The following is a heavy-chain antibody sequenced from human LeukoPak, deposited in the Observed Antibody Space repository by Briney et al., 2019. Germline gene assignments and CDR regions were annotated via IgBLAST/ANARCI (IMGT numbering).Heavy chain of an antibody. CDR3: ARDLPYRYYDSSDPGAFDI. Sequence: PGGSLRLSCAASGFTFTSNWMSWVRQAPGKGLEWVATIKTDGSEKYYVDSVKGRFTISRDNAKNSLYLQMNSLRAEDTAVYYCARDLPYRYYDSSDPGAFDIWGQGTMVTVSS. CDR2: IKTDGSEK. D-gene: IGHD3-22*01. V-gene: IGHV3-7*01. J-gene: IGHJ3*02. CDR1: GFTFTSNW.